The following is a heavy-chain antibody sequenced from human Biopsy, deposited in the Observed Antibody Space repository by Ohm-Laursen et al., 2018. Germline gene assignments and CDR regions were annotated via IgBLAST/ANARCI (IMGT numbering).Heavy chain of an antibody. CDR1: GDAFLGYY. CDR3: ARDLLEWSLPS. J-gene: IGHJ4*02. Sequence: SSVKVSCKVSGDAFLGYYLHWVRQAPGQGLEWMGSIYPDSGDTDFAQKFQGRVSMTRDTSVSTAYLELSSLRSDDTAIYYCARDLLEWSLPSWGQGTLVTVSS. V-gene: IGHV1-2*02. CDR2: IYPDSGDT. D-gene: IGHD3-3*01.